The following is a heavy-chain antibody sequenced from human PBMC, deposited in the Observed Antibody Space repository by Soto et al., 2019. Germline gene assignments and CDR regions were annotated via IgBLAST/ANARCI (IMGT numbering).Heavy chain of an antibody. V-gene: IGHV3-23*01. D-gene: IGHD3-3*01. J-gene: IGHJ4*02. CDR2: ISGSGGST. CDR3: ANFPIFSY. Sequence: GGSLRISCAACGFTVSSYAMSWVRQAPGKGLEWVSAISGSGGSTYYADSVKGRFTISRDNSKNTLYLQMNSLRAEDTAVYYCANFPIFSYWGQGTLVTVSS. CDR1: GFTVSSYA.